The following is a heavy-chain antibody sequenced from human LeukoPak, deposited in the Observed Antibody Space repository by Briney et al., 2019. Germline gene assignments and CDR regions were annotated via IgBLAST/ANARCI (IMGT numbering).Heavy chain of an antibody. CDR3: ARGHYDYVWGSYRPMPDLAD. D-gene: IGHD3-16*02. V-gene: IGHV4-34*01. Sequence: PSETLSLTCAVYGGSFSGYYWSWIRQPPGKGLEWIGEINHSGSTNYNPSLKSRVTISVDTSKNQFSLKLSSVTAADTAVYYCARGHYDYVWGSYRPMPDLADWGQGTLVTVSS. CDR1: GGSFSGYY. CDR2: INHSGST. J-gene: IGHJ4*02.